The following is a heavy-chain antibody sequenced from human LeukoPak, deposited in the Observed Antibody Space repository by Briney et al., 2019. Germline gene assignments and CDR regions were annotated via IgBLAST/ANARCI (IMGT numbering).Heavy chain of an antibody. Sequence: PGGSLRLSCAASGFTFNSYWMSWVRQAPGKGLEWVANIKQDGGEKYYVDSVKGRFTISRDNAKNSLYLQMNSLRAEDTAVYYCARGPGSSHQYYYYYYMDVWGKGTTVTVSS. CDR2: IKQDGGEK. CDR3: ARGPGSSHQYYYYYYMDV. V-gene: IGHV3-7*01. CDR1: GFTFNSYW. J-gene: IGHJ6*03. D-gene: IGHD1-26*01.